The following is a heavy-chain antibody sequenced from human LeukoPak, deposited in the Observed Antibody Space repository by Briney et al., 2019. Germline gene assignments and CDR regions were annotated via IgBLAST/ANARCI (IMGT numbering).Heavy chain of an antibody. CDR1: GYTFTSYY. D-gene: IGHD2-2*02. CDR2: INPSGGST. V-gene: IGHV1-46*01. CDR3: ARGGYDGNCTSCYSYYYMDV. Sequence: GASVKVSCKASGYTFTSYYMHWVRQAPGQGLEWMGIINPSGGSTSYAQKFQGRVTMTRDTSTSTVYMELSSLRSEDTAVYYCARGGYDGNCTSCYSYYYMDVWGKGTTVTVSS. J-gene: IGHJ6*03.